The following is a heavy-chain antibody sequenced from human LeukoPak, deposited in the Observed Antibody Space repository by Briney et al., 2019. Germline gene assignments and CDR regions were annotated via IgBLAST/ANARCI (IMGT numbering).Heavy chain of an antibody. CDR1: GFTFSSYG. D-gene: IGHD6-19*01. J-gene: IGHJ4*02. CDR2: ISSISTYT. V-gene: IGHV3-21*01. CDR3: ASLGGGSGCY. Sequence: GGSLRLSCAASGFTFSSYGMNWVRQAPGKGPEWVSSISSISTYTHYADSVKGRFTISRDNAKNSLYLQMNSLRAEDTAVYYCASLGGGSGCYWGQGTLVTVSS.